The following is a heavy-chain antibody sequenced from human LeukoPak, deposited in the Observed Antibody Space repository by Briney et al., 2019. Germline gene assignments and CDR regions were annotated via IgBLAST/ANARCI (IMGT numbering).Heavy chain of an antibody. D-gene: IGHD4-23*01. J-gene: IGHJ4*02. CDR1: GFTFGSYD. CDR3: ARARGVVSPDFDS. V-gene: IGHV3-13*01. Sequence: PGGSLRLSCAASGFTFGSYDMHWVRQAPGKGLEWVSAIGTADETYYAASVKGRFIMSRENAKRSFYLQMNSLRAGDTAVYYCARARGVVSPDFDSWGQGTLVTVSS. CDR2: IGTADET.